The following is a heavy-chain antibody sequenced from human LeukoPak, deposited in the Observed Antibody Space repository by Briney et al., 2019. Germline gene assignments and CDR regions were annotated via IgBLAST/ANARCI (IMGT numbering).Heavy chain of an antibody. V-gene: IGHV3-33*01. CDR1: GFTFSNYG. D-gene: IGHD1-26*01. CDR3: ARDIGGSYSQGLDH. J-gene: IGHJ4*02. CDR2: SWYDGSTK. Sequence: PGRSLRLSCAASGFTFSNYGMHWVRQAPGKGLEWVAVSWYDGSTKYYADSVKGRFRISRDNSKNTVSLQMSSLRPEDTAVYYCARDIGGSYSQGLDHWGQGTLVTVSS.